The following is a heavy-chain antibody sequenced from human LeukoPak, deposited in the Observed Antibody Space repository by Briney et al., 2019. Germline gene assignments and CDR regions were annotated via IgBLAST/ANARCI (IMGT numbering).Heavy chain of an antibody. V-gene: IGHV3-74*01. D-gene: IGHD5-18*01. CDR1: GFTFSSYG. J-gene: IGHJ4*02. CDR2: ISGDGRST. Sequence: GGSLRLSCAASGFTFSSYGMHWVRQAPGKGLVWVSGISGDGRSTSYADSVKGRFTISRDNAKNTLYLQMNSLRAEDTAVYYCARGLEGSGYSYGGWGQGTLVTVSS. CDR3: ARGLEGSGYSYGG.